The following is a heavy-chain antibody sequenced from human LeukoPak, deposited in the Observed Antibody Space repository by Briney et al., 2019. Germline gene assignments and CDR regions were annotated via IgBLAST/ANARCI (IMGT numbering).Heavy chain of an antibody. V-gene: IGHV4-4*02. Sequence: SGTLSLTCAVSGGSISSSNWWSWVRQPPGQGLEWIGEIYHSGSTNYNPSLKSRVTISVDKSKNQFSLKLSSVTAADTAVYYCARYGVDGYNWGSIDYWGQGTLVTVSS. CDR2: IYHSGST. J-gene: IGHJ4*02. CDR1: GGSISSSNW. CDR3: ARYGVDGYNWGSIDY. D-gene: IGHD5-24*01.